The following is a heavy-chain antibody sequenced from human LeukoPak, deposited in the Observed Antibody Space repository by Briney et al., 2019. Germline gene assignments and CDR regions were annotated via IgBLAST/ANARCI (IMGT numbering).Heavy chain of an antibody. D-gene: IGHD4-17*01. CDR3: ARSLAIGYGDRRIWYFDL. CDR2: IYPGDSDT. V-gene: IGHV5-51*01. Sequence: GESLKISCKGSGYSFTSYWIGWVRQMPGKGLEWMGIIYPGDSDTRYSPSFQGQVTISADKSISTAYLQWSSLKASDTAMYYCARSLAIGYGDRRIWYFDLWGRGTLVTVSS. CDR1: GYSFTSYW. J-gene: IGHJ2*01.